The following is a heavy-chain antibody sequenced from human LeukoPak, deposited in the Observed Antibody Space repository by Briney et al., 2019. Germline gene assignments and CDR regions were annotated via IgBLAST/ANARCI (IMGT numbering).Heavy chain of an antibody. J-gene: IGHJ4*02. CDR1: GFTVSSNY. V-gene: IGHV3-23*01. CDR2: ISGSGGST. Sequence: GGSLRLSCAASGFTVSSNYMSWVRQAPGKGLEWVSAISGSGGSTYYADSVKGRFTISRDNSKNTLYLQMNSLRAEDTAVYYCARDWVQQLVDYWGQGTLVTVSS. D-gene: IGHD6-13*01. CDR3: ARDWVQQLVDY.